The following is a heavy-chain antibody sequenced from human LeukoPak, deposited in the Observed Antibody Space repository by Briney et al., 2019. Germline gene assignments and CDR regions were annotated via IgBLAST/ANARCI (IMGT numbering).Heavy chain of an antibody. CDR2: MYHSGES. D-gene: IGHD4-17*01. V-gene: IGHV4-38-2*01. J-gene: IGHJ4*02. Sequence: ASETLSLTCAVSGYSISSGYYWAWMRQPPGKGLEWIGNMYHSGESYNNPSLKSRVTMSADTSKNQFSLKLTSVTAADTAVYYCAKVGAYGDYARHDYWGQGTLVTVSS. CDR3: AKVGAYGDYARHDY. CDR1: GYSISSGYY.